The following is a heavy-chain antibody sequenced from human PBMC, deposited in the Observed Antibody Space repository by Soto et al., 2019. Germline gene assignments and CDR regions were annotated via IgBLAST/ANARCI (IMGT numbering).Heavy chain of an antibody. V-gene: IGHV4-30-4*02. D-gene: IGHD2-2*01. CDR1: GGPINSPDYY. CDR3: AREGRYCSSTSCYGAFDI. CDR2: LYFNGGT. J-gene: IGHJ3*02. Sequence: SETLSLTCNVSGGPINSPDYYWSWIRQSPGKGLEWIGYLYFNGGTQYNPSLKSRVTISVDTSKNQFSLKLSSVTAADTAVYYCAREGRYCSSTSCYGAFDIWGKGKMVTVSS.